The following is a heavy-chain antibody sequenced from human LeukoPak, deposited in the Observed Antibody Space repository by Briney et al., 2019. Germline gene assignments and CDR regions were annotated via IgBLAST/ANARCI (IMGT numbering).Heavy chain of an antibody. D-gene: IGHD2-2*02. CDR1: GYTFTSYD. J-gene: IGHJ5*02. V-gene: IGHV1-8*01. Sequence: VASVKVSCTASGYTFTSYDINWVRQATGQGLEWMGWMNPNSGNTGYAQKFQGRVTMTRNTSISTAYMELSSLRSEDTAVYYCARMDGYCSSTSCYIPTNWFDPWGQGTLVTVSS. CDR3: ARMDGYCSSTSCYIPTNWFDP. CDR2: MNPNSGNT.